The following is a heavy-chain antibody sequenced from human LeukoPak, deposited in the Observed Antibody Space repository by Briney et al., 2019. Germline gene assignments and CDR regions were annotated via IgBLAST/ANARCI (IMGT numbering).Heavy chain of an antibody. J-gene: IGHJ4*02. CDR2: ISAYNGNT. CDR1: GYTFTSYG. V-gene: IGHV1-18*01. Sequence: ASVKVSCKASGYTFTSYGISWVGQAPGQGLEWMGWISAYNGNTNYAQKLQGRVTMTTDTSTSTAYMELRSLRSDDTAVYYCARDLWYYDSSGYFGYWGQGTLVTVSS. CDR3: ARDLWYYDSSGYFGY. D-gene: IGHD3-22*01.